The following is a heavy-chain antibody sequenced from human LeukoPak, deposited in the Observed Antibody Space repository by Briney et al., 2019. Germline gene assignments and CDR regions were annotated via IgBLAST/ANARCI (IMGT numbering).Heavy chain of an antibody. CDR1: GGSFSGYY. J-gene: IGHJ4*02. V-gene: IGHV4-34*01. D-gene: IGHD3-10*01. CDR2: INHSGST. Sequence: SETLSLTCAVYGGSFSGYYWSWIRQPPGKVLEWIGEINHSGSTNYNPSLKSRVTISVDTSKNQFSLKLSSVTAADTAVYYFARGSWSYYNLIDYWGQGTLVTVSS. CDR3: ARGSWSYYNLIDY.